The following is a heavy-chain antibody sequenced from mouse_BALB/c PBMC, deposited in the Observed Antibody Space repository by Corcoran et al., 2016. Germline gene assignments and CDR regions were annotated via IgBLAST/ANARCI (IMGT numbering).Heavy chain of an antibody. CDR1: GYTFTNYG. J-gene: IGHJ2*01. V-gene: IGHV9-1*02. CDR2: INTYTGEP. Sequence: QIQLVQSGPELKKPGETVKISCKASGYTFTNYGMNWVKQAPGKGLKWMGWINTYTGEPTYADDFKGRFAFSLETSASTAYFQINNLKNEDMATCFCAREGALYYIDYWGQGTTLTVSS. CDR3: AREGALYYIDY.